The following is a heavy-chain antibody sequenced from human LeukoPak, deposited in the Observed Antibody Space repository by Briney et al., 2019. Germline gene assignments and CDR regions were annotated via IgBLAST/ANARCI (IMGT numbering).Heavy chain of an antibody. J-gene: IGHJ4*02. D-gene: IGHD6-19*01. Sequence: PSETLSLTCTVSGGSISSSSSYWGWIRQPPGKGLEWIGTIYYSGSTYYNPSLKSRVTISVDTSKNQFSLKLSSATAADTAVYYCARRQYYFDYWGQGTLVTVSS. CDR3: ARRQYYFDY. CDR1: GGSISSSSSY. V-gene: IGHV4-39*07. CDR2: IYYSGST.